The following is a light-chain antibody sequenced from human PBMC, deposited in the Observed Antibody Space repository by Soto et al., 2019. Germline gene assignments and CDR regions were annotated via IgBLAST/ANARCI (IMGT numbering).Light chain of an antibody. V-gene: IGKV3-20*01. J-gene: IGKJ1*01. CDR3: QQYGSSSWT. CDR1: QSVSSSY. CDR2: GTS. Sequence: EIVLTQSPGTLPLSPGERATLSCRASQSVSSSYLAWYQQKPGQSPRLLIYGTSSRATAIPDRFSGSGSGTDFTLTISSLEPEDFAVYYCQQYGSSSWTFGQGTKVEIK.